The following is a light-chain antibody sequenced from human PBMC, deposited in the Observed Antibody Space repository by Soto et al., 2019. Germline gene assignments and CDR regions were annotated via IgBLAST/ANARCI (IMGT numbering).Light chain of an antibody. J-gene: IGLJ1*01. Sequence: QSALTQPASVSGSPGQSINISCTGTSSDVVTYNLVSWYQQHPGKAPKLIIYDVTNRPPGVSNRFSGSKSGNTASLTISGLQAEDEADYYCSSYTISTLVFATGTKLTVL. V-gene: IGLV2-14*02. CDR1: SSDVVTYNL. CDR2: DVT. CDR3: SSYTISTLV.